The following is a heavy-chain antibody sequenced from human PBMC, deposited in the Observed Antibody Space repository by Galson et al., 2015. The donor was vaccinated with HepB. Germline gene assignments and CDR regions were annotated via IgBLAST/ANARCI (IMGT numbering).Heavy chain of an antibody. Sequence: SVKVSCKVSGYTLTELSMHWVRQAPGKGLEWMGGFDPEDGETICAQEFQGRVSMTEDTSTDTAYMELSSLRSEDTAVYYCATDLYASGTLRPPIIDSWGQGTLVTVSS. J-gene: IGHJ4*02. V-gene: IGHV1-24*01. D-gene: IGHD3-10*01. CDR3: ATDLYASGTLRPPIIDS. CDR2: FDPEDGET. CDR1: GYTLTELS.